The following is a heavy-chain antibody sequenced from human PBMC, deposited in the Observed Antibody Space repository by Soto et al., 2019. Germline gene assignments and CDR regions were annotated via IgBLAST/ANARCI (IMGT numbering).Heavy chain of an antibody. Sequence: RASVKVSCKASGYTFTGYYMHWVRQAPGQGLEWMGWINPNSGGTNYAQKFQGWVTMTRDTSISTAYMELSRLRSDDTAVYYCARVNYDYVWGSEGDYFDYWGQGTLVTVSS. D-gene: IGHD3-16*01. V-gene: IGHV1-2*04. CDR2: INPNSGGT. J-gene: IGHJ4*02. CDR3: ARVNYDYVWGSEGDYFDY. CDR1: GYTFTGYY.